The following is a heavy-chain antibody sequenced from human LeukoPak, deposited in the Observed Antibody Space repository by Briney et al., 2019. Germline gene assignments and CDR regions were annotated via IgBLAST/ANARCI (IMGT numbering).Heavy chain of an antibody. CDR3: AKGVPFDY. D-gene: IGHD1-1*01. CDR1: GFTFSSYS. CDR2: ISTSSHYI. V-gene: IGHV3-21*01. Sequence: GGSLRLSCAASGFTFSSYSMTWVRQAPGKGLEWVSSISTSSHYIYYADSMKGRFTISRDNAKNSLYLQMNSLRAEDTAVYYCAKGVPFDYWGQGTLVTVSS. J-gene: IGHJ4*02.